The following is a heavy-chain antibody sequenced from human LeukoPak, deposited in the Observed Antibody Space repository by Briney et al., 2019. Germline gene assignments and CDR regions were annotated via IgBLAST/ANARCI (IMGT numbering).Heavy chain of an antibody. Sequence: GGSLRLSCAASGFTFSSYAMSWVRQAPGKGLEWVSAISGSGGSTYYADSVKGRFTISRDNSKNTLYLQMNSLRAEDTAVYYCENSYYDSSGYYPTNYFDYWGQGTLVTVSS. CDR1: GFTFSSYA. CDR3: ENSYYDSSGYYPTNYFDY. V-gene: IGHV3-23*01. D-gene: IGHD3-22*01. J-gene: IGHJ4*02. CDR2: ISGSGGST.